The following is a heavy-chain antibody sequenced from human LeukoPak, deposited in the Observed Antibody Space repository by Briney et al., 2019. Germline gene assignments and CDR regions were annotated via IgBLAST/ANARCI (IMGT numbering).Heavy chain of an antibody. CDR2: ISGSGGST. CDR3: AKHRVYSYGPSAVYFDY. J-gene: IGHJ4*02. Sequence: RGSLRLSCAASGFTFSSYAVSWVRQAPGKGLEWVSAISGSGGSTYYADSVKGRFTISRDNSKNTLYLQMNSLRAEDTAVYYCAKHRVYSYGPSAVYFDYWGQGTLVTVPS. V-gene: IGHV3-23*01. D-gene: IGHD5-18*01. CDR1: GFTFSSYA.